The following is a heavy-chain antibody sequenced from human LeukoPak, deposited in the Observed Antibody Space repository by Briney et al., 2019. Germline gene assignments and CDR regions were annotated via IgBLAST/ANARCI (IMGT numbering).Heavy chain of an antibody. J-gene: IGHJ5*02. V-gene: IGHV1-8*01. D-gene: IGHD6-19*01. CDR1: GYTFTSCD. Sequence: ASVKVSCKASGYTFTSCDINWVRQATGQGLEWMGWMNPNSGNTGYGQSFQGRITMTRDISIRTAYMELSNLTSEDTAIYYCTRGSSGRRGTWGQGTLVTVSA. CDR3: TRGSSGRRGT. CDR2: MNPNSGNT.